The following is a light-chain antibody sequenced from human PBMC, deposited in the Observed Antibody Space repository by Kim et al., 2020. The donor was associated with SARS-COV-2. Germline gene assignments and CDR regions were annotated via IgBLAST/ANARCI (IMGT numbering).Light chain of an antibody. CDR1: QSVLYSSNNKNY. Sequence: DIVMTQSPDSLAVSLGERATINCKSSQSVLYSSNNKNYLAWYQQKPGQPPKLLIYWASTRESGVPDRFSGSGSGTDFTLTISSLQAEGVAVYFCQQYYSTPLTFGGGAKVDIK. V-gene: IGKV4-1*01. J-gene: IGKJ4*01. CDR2: WAS. CDR3: QQYYSTPLT.